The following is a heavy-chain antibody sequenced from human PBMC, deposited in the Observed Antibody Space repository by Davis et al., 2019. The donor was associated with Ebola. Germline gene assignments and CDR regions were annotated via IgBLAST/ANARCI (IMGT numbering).Heavy chain of an antibody. Sequence: GESLKISCKGSGYSFPTYWIDWVRQMPGKGLECMGIIFPGDSDTRYSPSFQGQVTISADKSISTAYLQWSSLKASDTAMYYCARGTDGYNPGGYFDSWGQGTLVTVSS. V-gene: IGHV5-51*01. CDR1: GYSFPTYW. D-gene: IGHD5-24*01. CDR2: IFPGDSDT. CDR3: ARGTDGYNPGGYFDS. J-gene: IGHJ4*02.